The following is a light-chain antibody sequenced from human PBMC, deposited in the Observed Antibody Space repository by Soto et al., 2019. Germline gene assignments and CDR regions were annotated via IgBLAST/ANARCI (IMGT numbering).Light chain of an antibody. J-gene: IGLJ3*02. CDR3: QSFDSSDQV. V-gene: IGLV6-57*01. CDR2: EDN. CDR1: SGSIASNY. Sequence: NFMLTQPHSVSESPGKTVTISCTRSSGSIASNYVQWYQQRPGSSPTTVIYEDNQRPSGVPDRFSGSIDSSSNPASLTLSGLKTEDEADYYWQSFDSSDQVFGGGTKLTVL.